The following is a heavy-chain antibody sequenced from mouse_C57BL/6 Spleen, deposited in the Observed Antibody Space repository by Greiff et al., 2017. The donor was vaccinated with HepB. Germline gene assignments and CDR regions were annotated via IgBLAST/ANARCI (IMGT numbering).Heavy chain of an antibody. D-gene: IGHD2-1*01. CDR2: INPNNGGT. J-gene: IGHJ2*01. CDR3: ARSYGNYVFDY. CDR1: GYTFTDYY. V-gene: IGHV1-26*01. Sequence: EVQLQQSGPELVKPGASVKISCKASGYTFTDYYMNWVKQSHGKSLEWIGDINPNNGGTSYNQKFKGKATLTVYKSSSTAYMELRSLTSEDSAVYYCARSYGNYVFDYWGQGTTLTVSS.